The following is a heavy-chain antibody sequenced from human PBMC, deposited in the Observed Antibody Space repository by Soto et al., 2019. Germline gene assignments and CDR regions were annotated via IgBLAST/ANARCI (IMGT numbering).Heavy chain of an antibody. V-gene: IGHV4-34*01. CDR2: INHSGST. D-gene: IGHD3-22*01. CDR1: RGCFSGYY. J-gene: IGHJ4*02. Sequence: SETLSLTCAVYRGCFSGYYWRWIRQPPGKGLEWIGEINHSGSTNYKPSLKSRVTISVDTSKNQFSLKLSSVTAADTAVYYCARFYYETVGRSDYWDQATLRAVSS. CDR3: ARFYYETVGRSDY.